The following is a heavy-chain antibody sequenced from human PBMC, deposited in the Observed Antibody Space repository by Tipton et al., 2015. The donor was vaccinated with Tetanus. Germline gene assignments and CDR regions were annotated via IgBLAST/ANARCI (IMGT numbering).Heavy chain of an antibody. J-gene: IGHJ3*02. CDR3: ARNPIAVAGTGAFDI. CDR2: IYYSGST. CDR1: GGSISSGGYY. V-gene: IGHV4-31*03. D-gene: IGHD6-19*01. Sequence: TLSLTCTASGGSISSGGYYWSWIRQHPGKGLEWIGYIYYSGSTYYNPSLKSRVTISVDTSKNQFSLKLSSVTAADTAMYYCARNPIAVAGTGAFDIWGQGTTVTVSS.